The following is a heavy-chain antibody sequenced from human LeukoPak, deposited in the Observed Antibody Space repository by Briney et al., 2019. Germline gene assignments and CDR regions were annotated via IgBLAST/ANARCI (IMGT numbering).Heavy chain of an antibody. Sequence: PGGSLRLSCAASGFTFSGSAMHWVRQASGKGLEWVGRIRSKANSYATAYAASVKGRFTISRDDSKDTAYLQMNSLKTEDTAVYYCTSSYGDYRFDPWGRGTLVTVSS. J-gene: IGHJ5*02. CDR3: TSSYGDYRFDP. D-gene: IGHD4-17*01. CDR1: GFTFSGSA. CDR2: IRSKANSYAT. V-gene: IGHV3-73*01.